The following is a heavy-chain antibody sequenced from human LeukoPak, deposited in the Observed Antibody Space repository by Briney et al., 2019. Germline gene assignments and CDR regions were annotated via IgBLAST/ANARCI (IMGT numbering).Heavy chain of an antibody. CDR2: IIPIFDTS. Sequence: AASVKVSCKASGGTFSTYAITWVRQAPGQGLEWMGAIIPIFDTSNYPQKFQGRVTITADESTSTAYMELSSLRSEDTAVYFCARGRTESVYYTRGWVYYFDYWGQGTLVTVSS. D-gene: IGHD2-8*01. J-gene: IGHJ4*02. CDR3: ARGRTESVYYTRGWVYYFDY. CDR1: GGTFSTYA. V-gene: IGHV1-69*13.